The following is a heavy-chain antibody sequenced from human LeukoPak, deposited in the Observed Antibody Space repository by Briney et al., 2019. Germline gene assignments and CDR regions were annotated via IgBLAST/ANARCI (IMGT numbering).Heavy chain of an antibody. CDR1: GFTFSSYA. D-gene: IGHD3-3*01. CDR3: AKVDGLALLVPRDYYFYGMDV. Sequence: GGSLRLSCAASGFTFSSYAMSWVRQAPGKGLEWVSAISGSGGSTYYAHSVKGRFTISRDNSKKTLYLQMNSLRAENTAVYNLAKVDGLALLVPRDYYFYGMDVWGQGTTVTVSS. V-gene: IGHV3-23*01. CDR2: ISGSGGST. J-gene: IGHJ6*02.